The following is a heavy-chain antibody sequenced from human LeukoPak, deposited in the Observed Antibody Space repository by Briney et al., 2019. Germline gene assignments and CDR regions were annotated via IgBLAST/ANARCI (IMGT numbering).Heavy chain of an antibody. CDR2: IKQDGSEK. J-gene: IGHJ4*02. CDR1: GFTFSSYW. V-gene: IGHV3-7*03. CDR3: ARDWSIASEGYFDY. Sequence: PGGSLRLSCAASGFTFSSYWMSWVRQAPGKGLEWVANIKQDGSEKYYVDSEKGRFTISRDNAKNSLYLQMNSLRAEDTAVYYCARDWSIASEGYFDYWGQGTLVTVSS. D-gene: IGHD6-6*01.